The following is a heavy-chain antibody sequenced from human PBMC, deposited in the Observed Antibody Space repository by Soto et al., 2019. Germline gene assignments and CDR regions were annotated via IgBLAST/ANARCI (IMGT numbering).Heavy chain of an antibody. V-gene: IGHV4-4*02. Sequence: QVQLQESGPGLVKPSGTLSLTCAVSSGSIDTTNWWSWVRQPPGKGLEWIGEIFHSGNTYYNPSHASLVTISVDTSKNQFSPNLRSVTAADTAVYYCARRTWGMDVWGQGTTVTVSS. D-gene: IGHD2-8*01. J-gene: IGHJ6*02. CDR2: IFHSGNT. CDR1: SGSIDTTNW. CDR3: ARRTWGMDV.